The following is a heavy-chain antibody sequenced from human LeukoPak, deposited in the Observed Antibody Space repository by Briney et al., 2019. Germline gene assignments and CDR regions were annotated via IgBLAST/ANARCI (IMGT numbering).Heavy chain of an antibody. CDR2: ISGSGSTI. Sequence: PGGSLRLSCAASGFTFSDYYTSWIRQAPGKGLEWVSYISGSGSTIYYADSVKGRFTISRDNAKNALYLQMNSLRAEDTAVYYCARALIGWFGELTKDGSGAFDIWGQGTMVTASS. V-gene: IGHV3-11*04. D-gene: IGHD3-10*01. CDR3: ARALIGWFGELTKDGSGAFDI. J-gene: IGHJ3*02. CDR1: GFTFSDYY.